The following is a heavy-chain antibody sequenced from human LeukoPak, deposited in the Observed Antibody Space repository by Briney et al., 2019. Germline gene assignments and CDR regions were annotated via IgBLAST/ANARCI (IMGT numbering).Heavy chain of an antibody. Sequence: GGSLRLSCAASGFTFIDYDMHWVRQVIGKGLEWVSAIGIRGDTHYSGSVKGRFAISRENAESSLYLQMNSLRAEDTAVYYCARGGIQVSGIDEFDYWGQGTLVTVSS. D-gene: IGHD6-19*01. V-gene: IGHV3-13*01. CDR2: IGIRGDT. CDR3: ARGGIQVSGIDEFDY. CDR1: GFTFIDYD. J-gene: IGHJ4*02.